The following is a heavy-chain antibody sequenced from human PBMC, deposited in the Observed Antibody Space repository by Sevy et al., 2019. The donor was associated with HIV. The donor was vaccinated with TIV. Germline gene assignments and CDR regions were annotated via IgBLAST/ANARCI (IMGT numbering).Heavy chain of an antibody. CDR2: ISYDGSNK. CDR3: ARDVVRGVMLNYYGMDV. CDR1: GFTFSSYA. V-gene: IGHV3-30-3*01. J-gene: IGHJ6*02. Sequence: GGSLRLSCAASGFTFSSYAMHWVRQAPGKELEWVAVISYDGSNKYYADSVKGRFTISRDNSKNTLYLQMNSLRAEDTAVYYCARDVVRGVMLNYYGMDVWGQGTTVTVSS. D-gene: IGHD3-10*01.